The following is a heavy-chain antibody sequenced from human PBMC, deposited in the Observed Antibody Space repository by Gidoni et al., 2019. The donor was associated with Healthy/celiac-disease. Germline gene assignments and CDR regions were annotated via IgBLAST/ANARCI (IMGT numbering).Heavy chain of an antibody. CDR3: AREGYCNGGSCLEDV. CDR2: ISSSSSYI. CDR1: GFTFSSYS. D-gene: IGHD2-15*01. J-gene: IGHJ6*02. V-gene: IGHV3-21*01. Sequence: EVQLVESGGGLVKPGGSLRLSCPASGFTFSSYSMNWVRQAPGKGLEWVSSISSSSSYIYYADSVKGRFTISRDNAKNSLYLQMNSLRAEDTAVYYCAREGYCNGGSCLEDVWGQGTTVTVSS.